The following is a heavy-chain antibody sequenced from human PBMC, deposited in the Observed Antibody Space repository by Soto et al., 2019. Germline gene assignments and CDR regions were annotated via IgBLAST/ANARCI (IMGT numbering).Heavy chain of an antibody. Sequence: GGSLRLSCAASGFTFSSYAMSWVRQAPGKGLEWVSAISGSGGSTNYADSVKGRFTISRDNSKNTLYLQMNSLRAEDTAVYYCAKDYKPYSGSYYSYYYYGMDVWGQGTTVTVSS. D-gene: IGHD1-26*01. J-gene: IGHJ6*02. V-gene: IGHV3-23*01. CDR2: ISGSGGST. CDR1: GFTFSSYA. CDR3: AKDYKPYSGSYYSYYYYGMDV.